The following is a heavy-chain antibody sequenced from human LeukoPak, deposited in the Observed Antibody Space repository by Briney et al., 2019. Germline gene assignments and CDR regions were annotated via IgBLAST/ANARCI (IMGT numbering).Heavy chain of an antibody. CDR1: GGTFSSYA. V-gene: IGHV1-69*04. CDR2: IIPILGIA. D-gene: IGHD3-3*01. J-gene: IGHJ5*02. CDR3: ARTLYGPVVWFDP. Sequence: SVKVSCKASGGTFSSYAISWVRQAPGQGLEWMGRIIPILGIANYAQKFQGRVTITADKSTSTAYMELSSLRSEDTAVYYCARTLYGPVVWFDPWGQGTLVTVSS.